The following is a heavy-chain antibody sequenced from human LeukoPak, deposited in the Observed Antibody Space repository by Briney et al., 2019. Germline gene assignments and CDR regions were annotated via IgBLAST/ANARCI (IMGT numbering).Heavy chain of an antibody. CDR3: AELGITMIGGA. Sequence: GGSLRLSCAASGFTFSSYVMSWVRQAPGKGLEWVSTITGSGGRTYYADSVKGPFTISRDNSKNTLYLQMNSLRAEDTAVYYCAELGITMIGGAWGKGTTVTISS. D-gene: IGHD3-10*02. CDR1: GFTFSSYV. J-gene: IGHJ6*04. CDR2: ITGSGGRT. V-gene: IGHV3-23*01.